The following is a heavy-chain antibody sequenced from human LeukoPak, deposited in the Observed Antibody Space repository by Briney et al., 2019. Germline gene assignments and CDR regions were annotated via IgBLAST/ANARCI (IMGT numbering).Heavy chain of an antibody. V-gene: IGHV3-48*01. J-gene: IGHJ3*02. CDR1: GFTFSSYS. CDR2: ISSSSSTI. D-gene: IGHD6-13*01. CDR3: ARDRDSSWFDAFDI. Sequence: GGSLRLSCAASGFTFSSYSMNWVRQAPGKGLEWVSYISSSSSTIYYADSVKGRFTISRDNAKNPLYLQMNSLRAEDTAVYYCARDRDSSWFDAFDIWGQGTMVTVSS.